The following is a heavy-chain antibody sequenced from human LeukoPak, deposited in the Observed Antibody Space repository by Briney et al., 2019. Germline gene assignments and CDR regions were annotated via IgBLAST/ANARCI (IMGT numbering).Heavy chain of an antibody. CDR2: ISWNSGSI. CDR3: AKSVGARDGGTFDY. CDR1: GFTFDDYA. Sequence: QPGRSLRLSCAASGFTFDDYAMHWVRQAPGKGLEWVSGISWNSGSIGYADSVKGRFTISRDNAKNSLYLQMNSLRAEDTALYYCAKSVGARDGGTFDYWGQGTLVTVSS. D-gene: IGHD3-16*01. V-gene: IGHV3-9*01. J-gene: IGHJ4*02.